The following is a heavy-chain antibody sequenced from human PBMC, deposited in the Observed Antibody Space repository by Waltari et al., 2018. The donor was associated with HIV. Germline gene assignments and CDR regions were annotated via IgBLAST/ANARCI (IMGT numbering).Heavy chain of an antibody. J-gene: IGHJ4*02. D-gene: IGHD3-22*01. CDR1: GGTFSSYA. V-gene: IGHV1-69*01. Sequence: QVQLVQSGAAVKKPGSSVKVSCKASGGTFSSYAISWVRQAPGQGLEWMGGIIPIFGTANYAQKFQGRVTITADESTSTAYMELSSLRSEDTAVYYCARLPTTYYYDSSGYFDYWGQGTLVTVSS. CDR3: ARLPTTYYYDSSGYFDY. CDR2: IIPIFGTA.